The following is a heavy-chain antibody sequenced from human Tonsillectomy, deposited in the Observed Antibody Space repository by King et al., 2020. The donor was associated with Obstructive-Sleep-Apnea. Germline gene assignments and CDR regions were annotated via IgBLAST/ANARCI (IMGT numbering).Heavy chain of an antibody. CDR3: ARAGADGYNSGDYYYYYGMDV. CDR1: GFTFSSYG. V-gene: IGHV3-33*01. J-gene: IGHJ6*02. D-gene: IGHD5-24*01. Sequence: VQLVESGGGVVQPGRSLRLSCAASGFTFSSYGMHWVRQAPGKGLEWVAVIWYDGSNKYYADSVKGRFTISRDNSKNTLYLQMNSLRAEETAVYYCARAGADGYNSGDYYYYYGMDVWGQGTTVTVSS. CDR2: IWYDGSNK.